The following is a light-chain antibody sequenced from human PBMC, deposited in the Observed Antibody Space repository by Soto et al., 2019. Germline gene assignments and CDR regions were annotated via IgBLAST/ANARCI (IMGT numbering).Light chain of an antibody. CDR2: DVS. J-gene: IGLJ1*01. Sequence: QSALTQPASVSGSPIQSITISCTRTSSEVGGYNYVSWYQQDPGKAPKLMIYDVSNRPSGVSNRFSGSKSGNTASLTISGLQAEDEADYYCSSYTSSSTLLYVFGTGTKLTVL. CDR3: SSYTSSSTLLYV. CDR1: SSEVGGYNY. V-gene: IGLV2-14*01.